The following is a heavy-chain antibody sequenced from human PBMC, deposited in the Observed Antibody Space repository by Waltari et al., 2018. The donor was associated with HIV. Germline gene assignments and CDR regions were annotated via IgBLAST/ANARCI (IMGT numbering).Heavy chain of an antibody. V-gene: IGHV3-74*01. CDR2: VKSDSTIT. D-gene: IGHD3-9*01. CDR3: ARDLVVLRYFDWLSTYFDY. Sequence: EVQLVDSGGGSVQPGGVPRLSCASPGFTFCSSWVHWVTQAPGKGLVCVSRVKSDSTITTYADAVKGRFTISRDNAKNTLFLQMNSLRAEDTAIYYCARDLVVLRYFDWLSTYFDYWGQGTLVTVSS. J-gene: IGHJ4*02. CDR1: GFTFCSSW.